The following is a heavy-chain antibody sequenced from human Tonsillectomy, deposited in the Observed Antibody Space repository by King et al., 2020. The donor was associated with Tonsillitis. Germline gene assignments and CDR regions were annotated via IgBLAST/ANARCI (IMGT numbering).Heavy chain of an antibody. CDR3: ARDGGGWYLDHYYYYMDV. J-gene: IGHJ6*03. CDR2: ISYDGSNK. Sequence: VQLVESGGGVVQPGRSLRLSCAASGLTLSSYAMHWVRQAPGKGLEWVAVISYDGSNKYYADSVKGRFTISRDNSKNTLYLQMNSLRAEDTAVYYCARDGGGWYLDHYYYYMDVWGKGTTVTVSS. CDR1: GLTLSSYA. D-gene: IGHD6-19*01. V-gene: IGHV3-30-3*01.